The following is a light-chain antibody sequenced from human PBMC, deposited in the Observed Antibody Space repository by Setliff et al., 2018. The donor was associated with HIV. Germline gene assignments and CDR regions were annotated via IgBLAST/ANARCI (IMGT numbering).Light chain of an antibody. CDR1: SSDIGRYNY. V-gene: IGLV2-8*01. Sequence: QSALTQPPSASGSPGQSVTISCTGTSSDIGRYNYVSWYQQHPGKAPKVVIYEVTKRPSGVPDRFFASKSGNTASLTVSGLQAEDEADYYCSSYGGNLFVFRTGTKVTV. J-gene: IGLJ1*01. CDR2: EVT. CDR3: SSYGGNLFV.